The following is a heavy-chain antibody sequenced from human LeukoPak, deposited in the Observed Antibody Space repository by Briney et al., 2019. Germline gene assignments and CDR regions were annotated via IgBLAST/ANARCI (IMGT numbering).Heavy chain of an antibody. V-gene: IGHV4-59*01. D-gene: IGHD3-16*01. CDR1: GASISSYY. J-gene: IGHJ5*02. Sequence: SETLSLTCSVSGASISSYYWNWIRQPPGKGLEWIGNIYTSGSTNYNPSLKSRVTISLDTSKDQFSLKLTSVTAADTAFYYCAKDWGLGSWGQGTLVTVSS. CDR2: IYTSGST. CDR3: AKDWGLGS.